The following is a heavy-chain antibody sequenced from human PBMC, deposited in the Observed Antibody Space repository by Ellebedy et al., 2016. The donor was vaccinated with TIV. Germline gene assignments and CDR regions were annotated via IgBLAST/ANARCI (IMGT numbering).Heavy chain of an antibody. Sequence: GESLKISCAASGFIFSDYYMSWIRQAPGKGLEWVSYISSGGSAIYYADSVKGRFTISRDNAKNSLYLQMNTLRVEDTAVYYCARDTRFIDQQHNWFDPWGQGTLVTVSS. V-gene: IGHV3-11*01. J-gene: IGHJ5*02. CDR2: ISSGGSAI. CDR3: ARDTRFIDQQHNWFDP. CDR1: GFIFSDYY. D-gene: IGHD6-13*01.